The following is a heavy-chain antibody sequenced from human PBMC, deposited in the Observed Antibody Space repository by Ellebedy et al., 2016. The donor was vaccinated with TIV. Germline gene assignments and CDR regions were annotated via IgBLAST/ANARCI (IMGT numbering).Heavy chain of an antibody. D-gene: IGHD3-16*01. Sequence: PGGSLRLSCAASGFTFSSYWMSWVRQAPGKGLEWVANINPDGSAEYYVDSVKGRFTISRDNAKRSLFLQMNSLRVDDTAVYYCVTWGQSYGRWGQGSLVTISS. CDR3: VTWGQSYGR. CDR1: GFTFSSYW. J-gene: IGHJ4*02. V-gene: IGHV3-7*03. CDR2: INPDGSAE.